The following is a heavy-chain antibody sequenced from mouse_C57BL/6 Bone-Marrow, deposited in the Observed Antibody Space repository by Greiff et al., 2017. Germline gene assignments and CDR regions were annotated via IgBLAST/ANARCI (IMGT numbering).Heavy chain of an antibody. CDR1: GYTFTDYN. J-gene: IGHJ3*01. Sequence: VQLKESGPELVKPGASVKMSCKASGYTFTDYNMHWVKQSHGKSLEWIGYINPNNGGTSYNQKFKGKDTLTVNKSSSTAYMELRSLTSEDSAVYYCANMVTTAYWGQGTLVTVSA. CDR2: INPNNGGT. D-gene: IGHD2-2*01. CDR3: ANMVTTAY. V-gene: IGHV1-22*01.